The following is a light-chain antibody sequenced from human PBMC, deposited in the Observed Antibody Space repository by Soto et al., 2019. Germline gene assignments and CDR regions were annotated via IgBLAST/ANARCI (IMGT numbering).Light chain of an antibody. CDR1: SSDVGGYNY. CDR2: DVN. Sequence: QSALTQPASVSGSPGQSITISCTGTSSDVGGYNYVSWYQQLPGKAPKLIIYDVNNRPSGVSNRFSASKSANAASLTISGLQAEDEADYYCTSYTSSNSLYVFGTGTKVT. CDR3: TSYTSSNSLYV. V-gene: IGLV2-14*03. J-gene: IGLJ1*01.